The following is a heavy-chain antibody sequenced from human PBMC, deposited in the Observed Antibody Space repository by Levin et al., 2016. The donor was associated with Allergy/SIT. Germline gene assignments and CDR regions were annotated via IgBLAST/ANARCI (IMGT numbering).Heavy chain of an antibody. CDR1: GGTFGSDT. CDR2: ITPILGVA. J-gene: IGHJ2*01. V-gene: IGHV1-69*02. D-gene: IGHD2-21*02. Sequence: SVKVSCKASGGTFGSDTISWVRQAPGQGLEWMARITPILGVAHYGQMFQGRVTLTADTSTSTVSMEVRSLRSDDTAVYYCARTVMVVTAAQDWYFDLWGRGTLVTVSS. CDR3: ARTVMVVTAAQDWYFDL.